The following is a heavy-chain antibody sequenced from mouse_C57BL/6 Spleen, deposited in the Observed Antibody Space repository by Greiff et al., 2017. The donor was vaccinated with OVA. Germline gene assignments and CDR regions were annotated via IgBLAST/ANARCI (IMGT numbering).Heavy chain of an antibody. V-gene: IGHV1-54*01. J-gene: IGHJ3*01. D-gene: IGHD4-1*01. CDR3: ARSGTGAWFAY. CDR2: INPGSGGT. Sequence: VQLKESGAELVRPGTSVKVSCKASGYAFTNYLIEWVKQRPGQGLEWIGVINPGSGGTNYNEKFKGKATLTADKSSSTAYMQLSSLTSEDSAVYFCARSGTGAWFAYWGQGTLVTVSA. CDR1: GYAFTNYL.